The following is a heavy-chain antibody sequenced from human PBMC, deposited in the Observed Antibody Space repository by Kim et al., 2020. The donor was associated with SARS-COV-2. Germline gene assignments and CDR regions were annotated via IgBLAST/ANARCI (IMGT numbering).Heavy chain of an antibody. CDR3: AKTLIVGTAAAMDY. CDR2: VSESGDKT. D-gene: IGHD1-26*01. CDR1: GFIFSRFV. V-gene: IGHV3-23*01. Sequence: GGSLRISCRASGFIFSRFVMTWVRQAPGKGLEWVSSVSESGDKTDYADSVKGRFSISRDNSENTLSLQMNSLRAEDTAIYYCAKTLIVGTAAAMDYWGQGTLVAVSS. J-gene: IGHJ4*02.